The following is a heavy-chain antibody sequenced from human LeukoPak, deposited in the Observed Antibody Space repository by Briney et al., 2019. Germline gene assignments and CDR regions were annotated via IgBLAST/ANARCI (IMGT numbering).Heavy chain of an antibody. Sequence: GGSLRLSCAASGFTVSSNYMSWVRQAPGKGLEWVSVIYSGGSTDYADSVKGRFTISRDNSKNTLYLQMNSLRVEDTAVYYCARSSHYDILTGYCEEDAFDIWGQGTVVTVSS. V-gene: IGHV3-53*01. CDR3: ARSSHYDILTGYCEEDAFDI. J-gene: IGHJ3*02. D-gene: IGHD3-9*01. CDR2: IYSGGST. CDR1: GFTVSSNY.